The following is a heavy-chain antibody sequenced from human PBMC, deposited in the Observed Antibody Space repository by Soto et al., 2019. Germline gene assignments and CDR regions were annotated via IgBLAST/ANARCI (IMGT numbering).Heavy chain of an antibody. D-gene: IGHD5-18*01. CDR3: ATWRGGYTYGLDH. J-gene: IGHJ4*02. CDR2: ILNDGTTT. Sequence: EVQLVESGGGLVQPGGSLRLSCTASGFTFSSQWLHWVRQAPGKGLMWISRILNDGTTTNYADSVKGRFTVSRDNAKKTMSLQMNNLRAEDTAVYYCATWRGGYTYGLDHWGQGTSVTVSS. CDR1: GFTFSSQW. V-gene: IGHV3-74*01.